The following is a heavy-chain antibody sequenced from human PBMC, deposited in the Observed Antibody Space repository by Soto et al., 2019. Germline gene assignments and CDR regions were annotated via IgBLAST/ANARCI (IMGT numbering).Heavy chain of an antibody. V-gene: IGHV4-4*02. D-gene: IGHD2-8*02. CDR1: DGSMTSINW. CDR3: ARDKITGLFDY. J-gene: IGHJ4*02. CDR2: INHSGST. Sequence: SETLCLTRTVSDGSMTSINWCSLIRQHPGTGLEWIGEINHSGSTNYNPSLKSRVTISVDTSKNQFSLKLTSVTAADTAVYYCARDKITGLFDYWGQGTLVTVSS.